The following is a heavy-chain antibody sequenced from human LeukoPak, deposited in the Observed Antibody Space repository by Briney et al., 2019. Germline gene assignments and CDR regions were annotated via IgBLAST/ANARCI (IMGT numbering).Heavy chain of an antibody. V-gene: IGHV3-23*01. CDR2: TSSSEAGT. CDR3: AKAPVTSCRGAYCYPFDS. CDR1: GFTLSTYA. J-gene: IGHJ4*02. D-gene: IGHD2-21*01. Sequence: GGSLRLSCAASGFTLSTYAMSWVRQTPGKGLEWVAATSSSEAGTYHADSVRGRFTISRDNSNTTLYLQMNSLRAEDAAVYFCAKAPVTSCRGAYCYPFDSWGQGTLVTVSS.